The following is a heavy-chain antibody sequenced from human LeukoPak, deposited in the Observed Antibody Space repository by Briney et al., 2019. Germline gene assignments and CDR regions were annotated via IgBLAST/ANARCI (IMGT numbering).Heavy chain of an antibody. V-gene: IGHV3-21*01. CDR2: ISSSSSYI. J-gene: IGHJ4*02. D-gene: IGHD3-22*01. Sequence: GGSLRLSCATSGFTFSSYSMNWVRQAPGKGLEWVSSISSSSSYIYYADSVKGRFTISRDNAKNSLYLQMNSLRAEDTAVYYCARDPSYYDSSGEYYWGQGTLVTVSP. CDR1: GFTFSSYS. CDR3: ARDPSYYDSSGEYY.